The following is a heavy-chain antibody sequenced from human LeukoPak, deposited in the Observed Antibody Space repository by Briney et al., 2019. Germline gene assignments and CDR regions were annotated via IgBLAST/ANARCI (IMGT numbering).Heavy chain of an antibody. CDR3: ARGASGTLYDAFDI. CDR2: IYYSGTT. V-gene: IGHV4-59*01. D-gene: IGHD1-26*01. CDR1: GGSISSYY. J-gene: IGHJ3*02. Sequence: SETLSLTCAVSGGSISSYYWSWIRQPPGKGLEWIGSIYYSGTTNSNPSLKSRATISVDTSKNHLSLKVSSVTAADTAVYYCARGASGTLYDAFDIWGQGTMVTVSS.